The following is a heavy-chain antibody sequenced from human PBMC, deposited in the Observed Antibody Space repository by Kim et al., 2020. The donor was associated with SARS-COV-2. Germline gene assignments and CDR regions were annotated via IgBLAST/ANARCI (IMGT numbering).Heavy chain of an antibody. D-gene: IGHD3-3*01. J-gene: IGHJ4*02. V-gene: IGHV3-23*01. CDR3: AKDLTIFGVVVVGCNY. Sequence: SVKGRFTITRDNSKNTLYLQMNSRRGEDTAVYYCAKDLTIFGVVVVGCNYWGQGTLVTVSS.